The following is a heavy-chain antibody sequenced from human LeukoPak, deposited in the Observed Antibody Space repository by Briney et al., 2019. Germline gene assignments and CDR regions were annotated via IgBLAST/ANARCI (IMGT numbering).Heavy chain of an antibody. CDR1: GFTFSIYA. V-gene: IGHV3-23*01. CDR2: ISATDKRP. J-gene: IGHJ4*02. Sequence: PGGSLRLSCAASGFTFSIYAMSWVRQAPGKGLEWVSAISATDKRPYYADSVKGRFTISRHNSNSTLYLQLNGLRGEDTAIYYCAKDLSYGFDYWGQGTLVTVSS. CDR3: AKDLSYGFDY. D-gene: IGHD5-18*01.